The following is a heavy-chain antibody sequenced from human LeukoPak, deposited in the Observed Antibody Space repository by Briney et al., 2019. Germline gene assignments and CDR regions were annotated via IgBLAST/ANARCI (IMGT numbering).Heavy chain of an antibody. V-gene: IGHV3-21*01. Sequence: PGGSLRLSCAASGFTLSNYTIFWVRQAPGKGLEWVSSISVTSSYKYNADSVKGRFTTSRDNAKNSVYLHMNSLRAEDTATYYCARAVAFTIFGVPIMQKSPDHYFYYMDVWGKGTTVTVSS. CDR1: GFTLSNYT. CDR2: ISVTSSYK. J-gene: IGHJ6*03. D-gene: IGHD3-3*01. CDR3: ARAVAFTIFGVPIMQKSPDHYFYYMDV.